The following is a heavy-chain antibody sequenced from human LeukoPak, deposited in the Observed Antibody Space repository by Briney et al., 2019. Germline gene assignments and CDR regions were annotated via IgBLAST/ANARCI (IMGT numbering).Heavy chain of an antibody. Sequence: PGGSLRLSCVGSGFIFNNFAMNWVRQTPGKGLEWVSSISFNSGSTYYADSVKGRFTISRDNSKNTLYLQMNSLRAEDTAVYYCAKYRGGARFDYWGQGTLVTVSS. D-gene: IGHD2-21*01. J-gene: IGHJ4*02. CDR1: GFIFNNFA. V-gene: IGHV3-23*01. CDR2: ISFNSGST. CDR3: AKYRGGARFDY.